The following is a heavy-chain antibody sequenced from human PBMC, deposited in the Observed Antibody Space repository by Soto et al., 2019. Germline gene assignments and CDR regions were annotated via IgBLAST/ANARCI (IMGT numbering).Heavy chain of an antibody. Sequence: ASVKVSCKASGYTFTSYYMHWVRQAPGQGLEWMGIINPSGGSTSYAQKFPGRVTMTRDTSTSTVYMELSSLRSEDTAVYYCARVRPICSGGSCYSNYFDYWGQGTLVTVSS. CDR3: ARVRPICSGGSCYSNYFDY. CDR1: GYTFTSYY. J-gene: IGHJ4*02. D-gene: IGHD2-15*01. CDR2: INPSGGST. V-gene: IGHV1-46*01.